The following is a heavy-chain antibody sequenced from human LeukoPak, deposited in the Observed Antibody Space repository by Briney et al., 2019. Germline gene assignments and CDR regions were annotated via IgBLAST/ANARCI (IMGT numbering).Heavy chain of an antibody. J-gene: IGHJ4*02. CDR1: GGSISSYY. D-gene: IGHD3-3*01. V-gene: IGHV4-59*08. Sequence: SETLSLTCTVSGGSISSYYWSWIRQPPGKGLEWIGCIYYSGYTNYKSSLKSRVTISVDTSKNQFSLKLSSVTAADTAVYYCARRSWLDFWRDWGQGTLVTVSS. CDR2: IYYSGYT. CDR3: ARRSWLDFWRD.